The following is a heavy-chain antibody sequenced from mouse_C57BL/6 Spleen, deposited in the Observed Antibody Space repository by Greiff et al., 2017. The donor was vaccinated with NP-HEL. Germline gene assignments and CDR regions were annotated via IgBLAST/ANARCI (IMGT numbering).Heavy chain of an antibody. J-gene: IGHJ4*01. Sequence: EVQGVESGGGLVKPGGSLKLSCAASGFTFSDYGMHWVRQAPEKGLEWVAYISSGSSTIYYADTVKGRFTISRDNAKNTLFLQMTSLRSEDTAMYYCARAPHSNYVFYYAMDYWGQGTSVTVSS. CDR1: GFTFSDYG. V-gene: IGHV5-17*01. D-gene: IGHD2-5*01. CDR3: ARAPHSNYVFYYAMDY. CDR2: ISSGSSTI.